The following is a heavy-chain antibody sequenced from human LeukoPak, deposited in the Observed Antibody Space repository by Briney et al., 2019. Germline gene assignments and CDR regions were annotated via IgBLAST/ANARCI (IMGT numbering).Heavy chain of an antibody. CDR2: ISGSGGST. V-gene: IGHV3-23*01. CDR1: GFTFSSYA. Sequence: GGSLRLSCAASGFTFSSYAMSWVRQAPGKGLEWVSAISGSGGSTYYADSVKGRFTISRDNSKNTLYLQMNSLRAEDTAVYYCARDQFYDSSGYERAFDIWGQGTMVTVSS. CDR3: ARDQFYDSSGYERAFDI. J-gene: IGHJ3*02. D-gene: IGHD3-22*01.